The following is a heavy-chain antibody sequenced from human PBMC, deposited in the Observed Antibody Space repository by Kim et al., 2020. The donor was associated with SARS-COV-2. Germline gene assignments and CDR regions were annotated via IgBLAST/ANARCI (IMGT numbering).Heavy chain of an antibody. CDR1: GFMFNDYY. V-gene: IGHV3-11*04. J-gene: IGHJ4*01. D-gene: IGHD3-10*01. CDR3: ARDRGNNYGSASYGY. Sequence: GGSLRLSCAASGFMFNDYYMTWIRQAPGKGLEWVSYISTSGTTKYYADSVKGRFAISRDNAKNSLSLQMNSLRAEDTAVYYCARDRGNNYGSASYGYWG. CDR2: ISTSGTTK.